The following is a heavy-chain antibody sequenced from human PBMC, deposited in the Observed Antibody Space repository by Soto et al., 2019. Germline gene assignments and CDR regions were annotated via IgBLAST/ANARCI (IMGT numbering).Heavy chain of an antibody. V-gene: IGHV1-3*01. CDR3: ARGGSLYWYFDL. Sequence: QVQLVQSGAEVKKPGASVKVSCKASGYTFTSYAMHWVRQAPGQRLEWMGWINAGNGNTKYSQKFQGRVTITRDTPASTAYMVLSSLRSEDTAVYYCARGGSLYWYFDLWGRGTLVTVSS. CDR2: INAGNGNT. J-gene: IGHJ2*01. D-gene: IGHD1-26*01. CDR1: GYTFTSYA.